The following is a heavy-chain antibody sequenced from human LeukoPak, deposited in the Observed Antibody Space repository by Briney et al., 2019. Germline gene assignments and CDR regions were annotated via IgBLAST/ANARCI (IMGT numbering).Heavy chain of an antibody. CDR3: VRNQWVEQYWYFDL. V-gene: IGHV3-23*01. J-gene: IGHJ2*01. CDR2: INGADTTT. D-gene: IGHD1/OR15-1a*01. CDR1: GFTFRNYA. Sequence: PGGSLRLSCAASGFTFRNYAMSWVRQAPGKGLEWVSGINGADTTTLYADSVKGRFTISRDNSKNALSLQMNSLRAEDTAAYYCVRNQWVEQYWYFDLWGRGTLVTVSS.